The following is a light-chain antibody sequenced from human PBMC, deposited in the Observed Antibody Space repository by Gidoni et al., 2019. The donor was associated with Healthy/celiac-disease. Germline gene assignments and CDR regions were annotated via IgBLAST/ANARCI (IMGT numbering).Light chain of an antibody. V-gene: IGLV2-23*01. CDR1: SSDVGSYYL. J-gene: IGLJ3*02. Sequence: QSALTQPASVSASPGKSITISCTGTSSDVGSYYLVSWYQQHPGKAPKLMIYEGSKRPSGVSNRFSGSKSSNTASLTISGLQAEDEADYYCCSYAGIWVFGGGTKLTVL. CDR3: CSYAGIWV. CDR2: EGS.